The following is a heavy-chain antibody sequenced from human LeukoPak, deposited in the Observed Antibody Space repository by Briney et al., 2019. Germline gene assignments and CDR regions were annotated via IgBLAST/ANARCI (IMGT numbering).Heavy chain of an antibody. CDR2: IYPGDSDT. Sequence: GEFLKISCKGSGYSFTSYWIGWVRQMPGKGLEWMGIIYPGDSDTRYSPSFQGQVTISADKSISTAYLQWSSLKASDTAMYYCARQGDILTGYYTRLDYWGQGTLVTVSS. CDR3: ARQGDILTGYYTRLDY. J-gene: IGHJ4*02. CDR1: GYSFTSYW. D-gene: IGHD3-9*01. V-gene: IGHV5-51*01.